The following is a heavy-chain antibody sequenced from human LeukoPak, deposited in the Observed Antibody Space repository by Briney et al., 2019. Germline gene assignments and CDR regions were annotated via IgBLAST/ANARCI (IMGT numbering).Heavy chain of an antibody. V-gene: IGHV4-59*01. CDR1: GGSISGYY. J-gene: IGHJ4*02. CDR3: ARGPHKFDY. CDR2: ISYSGST. Sequence: SETLSVTCTVPGGSISGYYWCWIRQPPGKGLEWIGYISYSGSTNYNPSLKSRVTISVDTSKHQFSLKLSAVTAADTAVYYCARGPHKFDYWGQGSLVTVSS.